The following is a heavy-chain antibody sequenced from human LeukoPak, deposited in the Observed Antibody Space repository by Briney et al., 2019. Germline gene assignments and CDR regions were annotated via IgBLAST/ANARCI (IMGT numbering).Heavy chain of an antibody. D-gene: IGHD3-22*01. CDR1: NGSISNYY. Sequence: SETLSLTCTVSNGSISNYYWSWLRQPAGKALEGIGRIYTSDSTNYNRSLKSRVNISVDKSKNQSSPRLSSVTAADTAVYYRARVSNYYDSSGYYYIFDYWGQGTLVTVSS. V-gene: IGHV4-4*07. CDR2: IYTSDST. CDR3: ARVSNYYDSSGYYYIFDY. J-gene: IGHJ4*02.